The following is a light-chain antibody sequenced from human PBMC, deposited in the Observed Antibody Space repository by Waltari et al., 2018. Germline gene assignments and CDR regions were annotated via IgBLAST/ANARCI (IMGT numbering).Light chain of an antibody. CDR3: QQYNSYSLLS. J-gene: IGKJ4*01. CDR1: QSISNW. CDR2: KAS. Sequence: DIQMTQPPSTLSASVGDRFTITCRASQSISNWLAWYQQKPGKAPKLLIYKASTLESGVPSRFSGSGSGTEFTLTISSLQPDDFATYYCQQYNSYSLLSFGGGTKVEIK. V-gene: IGKV1-5*03.